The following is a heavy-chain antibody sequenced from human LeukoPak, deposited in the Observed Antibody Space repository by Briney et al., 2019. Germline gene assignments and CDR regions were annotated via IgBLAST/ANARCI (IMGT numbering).Heavy chain of an antibody. CDR1: GFTFSSYG. D-gene: IGHD2-21*01. Sequence: PGGSLRLSCAASGFTFSSYGMHWVRQAPGKGLEWVAFIRYDGSNKYYADSVKGRFTISRDNSKNTLYLQMNSLRAEDTAVYYCAKDRSPIVVVIAPPPDWGQGTLVTVSS. CDR3: AKDRSPIVVVIAPPPD. CDR2: IRYDGSNK. V-gene: IGHV3-30*02. J-gene: IGHJ4*02.